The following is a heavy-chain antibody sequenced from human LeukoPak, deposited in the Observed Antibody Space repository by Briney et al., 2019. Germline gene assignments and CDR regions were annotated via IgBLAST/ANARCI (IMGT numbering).Heavy chain of an antibody. CDR1: GFTVSSNY. D-gene: IGHD1-26*01. CDR3: ARVLSGSYFGY. CDR2: IYSGGST. J-gene: IGHJ4*02. V-gene: IGHV3-53*01. Sequence: GGSLRVSCAASGFTVSSNYMSWVRQAPGKGLEWVSVIYSGGSTYYADSVKGRFTISRDNSKNTLYLQMNSLRAEDTAVYYCARVLSGSYFGYWGQGTLVTVSS.